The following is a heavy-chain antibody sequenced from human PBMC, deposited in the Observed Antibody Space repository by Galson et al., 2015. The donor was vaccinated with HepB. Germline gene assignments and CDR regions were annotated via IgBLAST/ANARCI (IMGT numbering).Heavy chain of an antibody. J-gene: IGHJ6*02. D-gene: IGHD3-10*01. Sequence: SLRLSCAASGFTFEDYAMHWVRQVPGKGLEWVSGISWNSDFTGYADSVRGRFTISRDNAKYSLYLQMNSLRTEDAALYYCAQDLTYYYGSGSYFVGMDAWGQGTTVTVS. V-gene: IGHV3-9*01. CDR2: ISWNSDFT. CDR1: GFTFEDYA. CDR3: AQDLTYYYGSGSYFVGMDA.